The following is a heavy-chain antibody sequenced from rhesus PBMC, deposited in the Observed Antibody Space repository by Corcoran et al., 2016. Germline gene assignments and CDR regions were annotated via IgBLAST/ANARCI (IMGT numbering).Heavy chain of an antibody. J-gene: IGHJ2*01. CDR2: IKSAGSST. Sequence: EVKLVESGGGLAKHGGSLRLSCAASGFTFSSYWMHWVREAPGKGLEWISAIKSAGSSTYYADSVKGRFTISRENAKNTLYLQMDSLRAEDTAVYYCASMTTGWYFDLWGPGTPITISS. D-gene: IGHD4-11*01. CDR1: GFTFSSYW. V-gene: IGHV3-14*01. CDR3: ASMTTGWYFDL.